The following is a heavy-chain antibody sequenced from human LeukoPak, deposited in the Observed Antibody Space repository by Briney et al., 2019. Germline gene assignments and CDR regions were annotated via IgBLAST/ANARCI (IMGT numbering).Heavy chain of an antibody. J-gene: IGHJ3*02. CDR3: ARGGSGYYSGDDAFDI. CDR2: MNPNSGNT. Sequence: ASVKVSCKASGYTFTSYDINWVRQATGQGLEWMGWMNPNSGNTGYAQKFQGRVTMTRNTSISTAYMELSSLRSEDTAVYCCARGGSGYYSGDDAFDIWGQGTMVTVSS. V-gene: IGHV1-8*01. CDR1: GYTFTSYD. D-gene: IGHD3-22*01.